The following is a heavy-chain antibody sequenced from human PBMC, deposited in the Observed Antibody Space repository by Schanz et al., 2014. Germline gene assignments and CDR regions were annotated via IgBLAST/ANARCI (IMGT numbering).Heavy chain of an antibody. CDR2: IYGGST. J-gene: IGHJ4*02. Sequence: VQLVDSGGDLVKPGGSLRLSCAASGFTVSSNYMSWVRQAPGKGLEWVSFIYGGSTYYTDSVKGRFTISRDNSKNTLYLQMNSLRAEDTAVYYCARTTNPFNFDSWPYLDYWGQGTLVTVSS. D-gene: IGHD3-9*01. CDR1: GFTVSSNY. V-gene: IGHV3-66*01. CDR3: ARTTNPFNFDSWPYLDY.